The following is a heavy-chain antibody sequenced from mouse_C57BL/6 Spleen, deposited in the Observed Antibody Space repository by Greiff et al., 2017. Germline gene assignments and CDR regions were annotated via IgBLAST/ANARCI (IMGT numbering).Heavy chain of an antibody. CDR2: IWTGGGT. CDR3: ARMNYYGSSYAYAMDY. J-gene: IGHJ4*01. Sequence: VKLMESGPGLVAPSQSLSITCTVSGFSLTSYAISWVRQPPGKGLEWLGVIWTGGGTNYNSALKYRLSISKDKSKSQVFLKMNSLQTDDTARYYCARMNYYGSSYAYAMDYWGQGTSVTVSS. V-gene: IGHV2-9-1*01. D-gene: IGHD1-1*01. CDR1: GFSLTSYA.